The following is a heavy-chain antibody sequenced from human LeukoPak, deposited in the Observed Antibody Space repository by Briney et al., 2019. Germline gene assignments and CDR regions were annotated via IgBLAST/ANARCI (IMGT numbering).Heavy chain of an antibody. CDR2: INPNTGDT. CDR3: AREDGESVYSNYMNYFDY. CDR1: GYTFTAYY. Sequence: ASVKVSCKASGYTFTAYYMNWVRQAPGQGLEWMGWINPNTGDTDYAQNFQGRVTMTRDRSISTAYMELSRLRSDDTAVYYCAREDGESVYSNYMNYFDYWGQGTLVTVSS. V-gene: IGHV1-2*02. D-gene: IGHD4-11*01. J-gene: IGHJ4*02.